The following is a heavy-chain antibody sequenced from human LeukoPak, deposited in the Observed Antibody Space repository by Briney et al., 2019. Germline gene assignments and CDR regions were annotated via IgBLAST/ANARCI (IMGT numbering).Heavy chain of an antibody. CDR3: AGEEGIAAAAAIYYYGMDV. CDR2: IVPILGTA. CDR1: VGTFSTYA. Sequence: SVKVSCKASVGTFSTYAISWVRQAPGQGLEWVGRIVPILGTANYAQNFQGRVTITADRSTTTAYMELSSLRSEDTAVYYCAGEEGIAAAAAIYYYGMDVWGQGTTVTVSS. V-gene: IGHV1-69*04. D-gene: IGHD6-13*01. J-gene: IGHJ6*02.